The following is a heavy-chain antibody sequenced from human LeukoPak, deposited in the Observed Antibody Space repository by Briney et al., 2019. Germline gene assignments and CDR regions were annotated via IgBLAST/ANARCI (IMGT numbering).Heavy chain of an antibody. V-gene: IGHV1-69*13. D-gene: IGHD5-24*01. Sequence: SVTVSCTASGGTFSSYAISWVRQAPGQGLEWMGGIIPIFGTANYAQKFQGRVTITADESTSTAYMELSSLRSEDTAVYYCARGMAETFDYWGQGTLVTVSS. CDR2: IIPIFGTA. CDR3: ARGMAETFDY. J-gene: IGHJ4*02. CDR1: GGTFSSYA.